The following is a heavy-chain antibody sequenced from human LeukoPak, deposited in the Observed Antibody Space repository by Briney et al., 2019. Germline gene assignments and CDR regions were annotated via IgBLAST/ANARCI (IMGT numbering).Heavy chain of an antibody. Sequence: PGGSLRLSCAASGFTFSDYWMHWVRQTPGKGLVWVSRISYDGGGTNYAESVKGRFTISRYNAKNTLYLQMNSLRVEDTAVYYCVRNMVRGVVYFDSWGQGALVTVSS. J-gene: IGHJ4*02. CDR2: ISYDGGGT. V-gene: IGHV3-74*01. D-gene: IGHD3-10*01. CDR3: VRNMVRGVVYFDS. CDR1: GFTFSDYW.